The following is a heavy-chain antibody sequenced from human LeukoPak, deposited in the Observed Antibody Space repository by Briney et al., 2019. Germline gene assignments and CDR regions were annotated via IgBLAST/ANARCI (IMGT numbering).Heavy chain of an antibody. CDR1: GFTFSSYA. CDR2: ISGSGGST. V-gene: IGHV3-23*01. CDR3: AKARYSNYVRYYGMDV. D-gene: IGHD4-11*01. J-gene: IGHJ6*02. Sequence: PGGSLRLSCAASGFTFSSYAMSWVRQPPGKGLEWVSAISGSGGSTYYADFVKGRFTISRDNSKNTLYLQMNSLRAEDTAVYYCAKARYSNYVRYYGMDVWGQGTTVTVSS.